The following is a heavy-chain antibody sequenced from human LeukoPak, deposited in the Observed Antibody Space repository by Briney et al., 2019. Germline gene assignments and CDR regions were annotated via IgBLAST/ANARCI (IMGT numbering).Heavy chain of an antibody. V-gene: IGHV4-59*01. CDR3: AREGRVTDTYQLLPYGMDV. J-gene: IGHJ6*02. CDR1: GGSISSYY. Sequence: SETLSLTCTVSGGSISSYYWSWIRQPPGQGLEWIGYIYYSGSTNYNPSLKSRVTISVDTSKNQFSLKLSSVTAADTAVYYCAREGRVTDTYQLLPYGMDVWGQGTTDTVSS. D-gene: IGHD2-2*01. CDR2: IYYSGST.